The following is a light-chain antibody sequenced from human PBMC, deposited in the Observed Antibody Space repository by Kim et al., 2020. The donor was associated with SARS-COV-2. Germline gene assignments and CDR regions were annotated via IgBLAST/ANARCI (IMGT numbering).Light chain of an antibody. Sequence: QSITISCTGTSSDVVGYNYVSWYQHHPGKAPKLMIYDVSNRPSGVSNRFSGSKSGNTASLTISGLQAEDEADYYCSSYTSSSTLVVFGGGTQLTVL. CDR2: DVS. CDR1: SSDVVGYNY. J-gene: IGLJ2*01. CDR3: SSYTSSSTLVV. V-gene: IGLV2-14*03.